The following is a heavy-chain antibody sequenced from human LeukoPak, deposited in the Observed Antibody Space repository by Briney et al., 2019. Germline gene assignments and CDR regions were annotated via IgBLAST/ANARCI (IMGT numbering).Heavy chain of an antibody. CDR3: ARDRLRSFDY. Sequence: GGSLRLSCAASGFTFSSYAMSWVRQTPGKGLEWVSVISSSGGSTYYADSVKGRFTISRDNSKNTLYLQMNSLRAEDTAVYHCARDRLRSFDYWGQGTLVTVSS. CDR1: GFTFSSYA. V-gene: IGHV3-23*01. CDR2: ISSSGGST. D-gene: IGHD4-17*01. J-gene: IGHJ4*02.